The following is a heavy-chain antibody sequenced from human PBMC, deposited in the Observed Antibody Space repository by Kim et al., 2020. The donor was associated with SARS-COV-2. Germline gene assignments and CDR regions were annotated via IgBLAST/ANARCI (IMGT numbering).Heavy chain of an antibody. Sequence: ASVKVSCKASGYTFTSYYMHWVRQAPGQGLEWMGIINPSGGSTSYAQKFQGRVTMTRDTSTSTVYMELSSLRSEDTAVYYCARALIVVVPAHYYGMDVWGQGTTVTVSS. CDR3: ARALIVVVPAHYYGMDV. V-gene: IGHV1-46*01. CDR1: GYTFTSYY. D-gene: IGHD2-2*01. J-gene: IGHJ6*02. CDR2: INPSGGST.